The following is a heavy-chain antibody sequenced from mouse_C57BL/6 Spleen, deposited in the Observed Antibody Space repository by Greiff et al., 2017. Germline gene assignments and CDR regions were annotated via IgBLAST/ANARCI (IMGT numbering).Heavy chain of an antibody. CDR1: GYTFTSYW. Sequence: QVQLQQPGAELVKPGASVKLSCKASGYTFTSYWMPWVKQRPGQGLEWIGEIDPSDSYTNYNQKFKGKATLTVDTSSSTAYMQLNSLTSEDSAVYYYARKKGDYFDSWGKGTTLTVSS. D-gene: IGHD3-3*01. J-gene: IGHJ2*01. CDR2: IDPSDSYT. V-gene: IGHV1-50*01. CDR3: ARKKGDYFDS.